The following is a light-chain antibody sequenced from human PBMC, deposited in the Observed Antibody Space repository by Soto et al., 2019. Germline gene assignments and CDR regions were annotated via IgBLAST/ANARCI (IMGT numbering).Light chain of an antibody. CDR1: QSISTF. V-gene: IGKV1-39*01. J-gene: IGKJ1*01. CDR3: QQSYTTPRT. CDR2: AAS. Sequence: IQMTQSPSSLSASVGDRVSVTCRASQSISTFLNWYQQRPGEAPKLLIYAASSLQSGVPSRFSGSGSGADFTLTIGSLQPEDFATYYCQQSYTTPRTFGQGTTVEVK.